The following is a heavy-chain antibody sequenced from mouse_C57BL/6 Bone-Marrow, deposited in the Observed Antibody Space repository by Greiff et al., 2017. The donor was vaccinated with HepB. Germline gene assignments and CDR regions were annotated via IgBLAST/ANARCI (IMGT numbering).Heavy chain of an antibody. CDR2: ISSGGSYT. CDR3: ARRCYYGSMFAY. CDR1: GFTFSSYG. V-gene: IGHV5-6*01. J-gene: IGHJ3*01. Sequence: EVKVVESGGDLVKPGGSLKLSCAASGFTFSSYGMSWVRQTPDKRLEWVATISSGGSYTYYPDSVKGRFTISRDNAKNTLYLQMSSLKSEDTAMYYCARRCYYGSMFAYWGQGTLVTVSA. D-gene: IGHD1-1*01.